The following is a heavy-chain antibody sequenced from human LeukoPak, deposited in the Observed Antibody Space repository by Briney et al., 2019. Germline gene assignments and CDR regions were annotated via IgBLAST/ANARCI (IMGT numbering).Heavy chain of an antibody. J-gene: IGHJ4*02. V-gene: IGHV3-7*01. CDR2: IKQDGSEK. CDR1: GFTFSSYW. CDR3: ASYLSAYYYDSSGYYSDY. Sequence: PGGSLRLSCAASGFTFSSYWMSWVRQAPGKGLEWVANIKQDGSEKYYVDSVKGRFTISRDNAKNSLYLQMNSLRAEDTAVYYCASYLSAYYYDSSGYYSDYWGQGTLVTVSS. D-gene: IGHD3-22*01.